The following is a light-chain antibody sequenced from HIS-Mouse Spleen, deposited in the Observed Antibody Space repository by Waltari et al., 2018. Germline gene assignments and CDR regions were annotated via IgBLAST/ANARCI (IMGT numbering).Light chain of an antibody. CDR1: SSDVGGDNP. Sequence: QSALTQPASVSGSPGQSITISCTVTSSDVGGDNPVPWYQQHPGKAPKLMIYEVSNRPSGVSNRFSGSKSGNTASLTISGLQAEDEADYYCSSYTSSSTLVFGTGTKVTVL. CDR2: EVS. CDR3: SSYTSSSTLV. V-gene: IGLV2-14*01. J-gene: IGLJ1*01.